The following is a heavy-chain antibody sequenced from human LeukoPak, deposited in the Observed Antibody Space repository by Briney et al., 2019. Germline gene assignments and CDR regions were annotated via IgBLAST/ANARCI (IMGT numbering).Heavy chain of an antibody. CDR2: IYHSGST. V-gene: IGHV4-4*02. D-gene: IGHD3-3*01. CDR1: GGSISSSNW. Sequence: PSGTLSLTCAVSGGSISSSNWWSWVRQPPGKGLEWIGEIYHSGSTNYNPSLKSRVTISVDKSKNQFSLRLSSVTAADTAVYYCARGRFYPYSYYYMDVWGKGTTVTVSS. CDR3: ARGRFYPYSYYYMDV. J-gene: IGHJ6*03.